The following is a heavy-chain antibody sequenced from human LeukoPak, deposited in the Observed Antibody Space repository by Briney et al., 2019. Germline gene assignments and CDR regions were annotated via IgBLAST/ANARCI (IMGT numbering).Heavy chain of an antibody. Sequence: PSETLSLTCTVSGGSISSSSYYWGWIRQPPGKGLEWIGSIYYSGSTYYNPSLKSRVTISVDTSKNQFSLKLSSVTAADTAVYYCAREQEWVRGVIYYWGQGTLVTVSS. V-gene: IGHV4-39*02. CDR3: AREQEWVRGVIYY. J-gene: IGHJ4*02. CDR2: IYYSGST. CDR1: GGSISSSSYY. D-gene: IGHD3-10*01.